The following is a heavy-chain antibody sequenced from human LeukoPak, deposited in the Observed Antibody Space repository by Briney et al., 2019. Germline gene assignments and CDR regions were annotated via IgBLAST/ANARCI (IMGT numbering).Heavy chain of an antibody. J-gene: IGHJ4*02. V-gene: IGHV3-30*02. CDR3: AKGGYYDSTSFDY. Sequence: GGSLRLSCAASGFTFSSYGMHWVRQAPGKGLEWVAFIRYDGSNKYYADSVKGRFTISRDNSKNTLYLQMNSLRAEDTAVYYCAKGGYYDSTSFDYWGQGTLVTVSS. CDR2: IRYDGSNK. D-gene: IGHD3-22*01. CDR1: GFTFSSYG.